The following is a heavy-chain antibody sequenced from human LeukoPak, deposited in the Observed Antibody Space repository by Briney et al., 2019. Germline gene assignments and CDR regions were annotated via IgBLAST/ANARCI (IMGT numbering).Heavy chain of an antibody. J-gene: IGHJ2*01. V-gene: IGHV1-69*05. CDR3: ARDRKWGSSWQKYWYFDL. CDR1: GGTFSSYA. Sequence: ASVKVSCKASGGTFSSYAISWVRQAPGQGLEWMGGIIPILGTANYAQKFQGRVTITTDESTSTAYMELSSLRSEDTAVYYCARDRKWGSSWQKYWYFDLWGRGTLVTVSS. D-gene: IGHD6-13*01. CDR2: IIPILGTA.